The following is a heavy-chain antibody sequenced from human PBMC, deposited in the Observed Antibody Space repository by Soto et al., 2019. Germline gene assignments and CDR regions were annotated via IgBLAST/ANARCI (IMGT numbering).Heavy chain of an antibody. CDR3: ARHDAGYSSSWYSIGGMDV. CDR1: GGPISSSSYY. CDR2: IYYSGST. D-gene: IGHD6-13*01. V-gene: IGHV4-39*01. J-gene: IGHJ6*02. Sequence: PSETLSLTCTVSGGPISSSSYYWGWIRQPPGKGLEWIGSIYYSGSTYYNPSLKSRVTISVDTPKNQFSLKLSSVTAADTAVYYCARHDAGYSSSWYSIGGMDVWGQGTTVTVSS.